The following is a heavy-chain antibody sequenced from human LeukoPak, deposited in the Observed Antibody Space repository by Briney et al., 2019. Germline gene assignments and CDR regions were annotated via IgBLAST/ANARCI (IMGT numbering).Heavy chain of an antibody. CDR2: IYPGDSDT. CDR1: GYSFTSYW. J-gene: IGHJ4*02. CDR3: ARIFCSGGSCPSDY. Sequence: GESLKISGKGSGYSFTSYWIGWVRPMPGKGLGWVGIIYPGDSDTRYSPSFQGQVTISADKSISTAYLQWSSLKASDTAMYYCARIFCSGGSCPSDYWSLGPLVTVSS. D-gene: IGHD2-15*01. V-gene: IGHV5-51*01.